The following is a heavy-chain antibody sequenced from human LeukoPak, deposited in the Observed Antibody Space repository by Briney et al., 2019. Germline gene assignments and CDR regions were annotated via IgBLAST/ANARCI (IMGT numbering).Heavy chain of an antibody. Sequence: GASVKFSCKASGGTFSSYAISWVRQAPGQGLEWMGRIIPILGIANYAQKFQGRVTITADKSTSTAYMELSSLRSEDTAVYYCARDCSSTSCYDWGQGTLVTVSS. J-gene: IGHJ4*02. V-gene: IGHV1-69*04. D-gene: IGHD2-2*01. CDR2: IIPILGIA. CDR1: GGTFSSYA. CDR3: ARDCSSTSCYD.